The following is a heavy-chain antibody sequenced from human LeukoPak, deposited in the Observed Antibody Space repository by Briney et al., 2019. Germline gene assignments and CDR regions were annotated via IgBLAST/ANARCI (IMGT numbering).Heavy chain of an antibody. CDR1: GGSISSNYW. J-gene: IGHJ4*02. CDR3: ARSLYYTVGFTSAPDY. CDR2: INHSGGT. Sequence: TSETLSLTCAVSGGSISSNYWWSWVRQPPGKGLEWIGEINHSGGTNYNPSLKSRVTISIDTSKNQFSLKLSSVTAADTAVYYCARSLYYTVGFTSAPDYWGQGTLVTVSS. D-gene: IGHD3-3*01. V-gene: IGHV4-4*02.